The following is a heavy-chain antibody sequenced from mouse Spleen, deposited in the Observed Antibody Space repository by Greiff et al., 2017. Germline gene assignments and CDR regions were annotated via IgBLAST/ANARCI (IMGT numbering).Heavy chain of an antibody. CDR1: GFTFSSYA. CDR3: ARHGGGYDYDGYAMDY. D-gene: IGHD2-4*01. V-gene: IGHV5-9-3*01. CDR2: ISSGGSYT. J-gene: IGHJ4*01. Sequence: EVQGVESGGGLVKPGGSLKLSCAASGFTFSSYAMSWVRQTPEKRLEWVATISSGGSYTYYPDSVKGRFTISRDNAKNTLYLQMSSLRSEDTAMYYCARHGGGYDYDGYAMDYWGQGTSVTVSS.